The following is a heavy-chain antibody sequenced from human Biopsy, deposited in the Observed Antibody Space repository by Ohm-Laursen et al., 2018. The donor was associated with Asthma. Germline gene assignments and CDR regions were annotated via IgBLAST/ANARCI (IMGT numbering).Heavy chain of an antibody. J-gene: IGHJ6*02. Sequence: SETLSLTCSMYGLSSSAYYWTWIRQTPGEGLEWIGESDHRGNTNTNATLKSRVTISKAKSANEFSLKMKSVTAADTAIYYCARGPEWSGLDIWGQGTTVTVSS. D-gene: IGHD3-3*01. V-gene: IGHV4-34*01. CDR2: SDHRGNT. CDR1: GLSSSAYY. CDR3: ARGPEWSGLDI.